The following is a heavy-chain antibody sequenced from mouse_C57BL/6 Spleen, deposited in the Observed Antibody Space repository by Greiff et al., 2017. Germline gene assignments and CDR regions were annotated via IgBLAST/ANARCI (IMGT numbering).Heavy chain of an antibody. V-gene: IGHV5-4*01. CDR3: ARDGFQATLDY. D-gene: IGHD3-2*02. J-gene: IGHJ2*01. Sequence: EVMLVESGGGLVKPGGSLKLSCAASGFTFSSYAMSWVRQTPEKRLEWVATISDGGSYTYYPDNVKGRFTISRDNAKNNLYLQMSHLKSEDTAMYYCARDGFQATLDYWGQGTTLTVSS. CDR1: GFTFSSYA. CDR2: ISDGGSYT.